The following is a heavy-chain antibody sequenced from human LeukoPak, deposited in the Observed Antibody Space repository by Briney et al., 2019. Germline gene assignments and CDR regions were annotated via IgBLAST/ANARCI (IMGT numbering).Heavy chain of an antibody. Sequence: GESLKISCKGSGYSFTSYWSGWVRQMPGKGLEWMGIIYPGDSDTRYSPSFHGKVTISADKSISTAYLKWSRLKASDTAMYYCAREADYGDYGGIFDYWGQGTLVTVSS. J-gene: IGHJ4*02. CDR1: GYSFTSYW. V-gene: IGHV5-51*01. CDR3: AREADYGDYGGIFDY. D-gene: IGHD4-17*01. CDR2: IYPGDSDT.